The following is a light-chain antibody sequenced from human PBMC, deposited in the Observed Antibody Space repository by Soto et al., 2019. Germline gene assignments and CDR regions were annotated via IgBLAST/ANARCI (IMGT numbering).Light chain of an antibody. J-gene: IGLJ2*01. V-gene: IGLV2-14*03. CDR2: DVR. CDR1: SSDVGGYNF. Sequence: QSVLTQPASVSGSPGQSITISCTGTSSDVGGYNFVSWYQEHPGTAPKFIIYDVRNRPSGISNRFSGSRSGNTASLTISGLQAEDEADYYCSSYTSSSTVIFGGGTKVTVL. CDR3: SSYTSSSTVI.